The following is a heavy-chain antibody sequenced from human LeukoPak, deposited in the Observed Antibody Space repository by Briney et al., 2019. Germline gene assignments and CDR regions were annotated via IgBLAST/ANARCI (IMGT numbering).Heavy chain of an antibody. CDR2: IYYSGST. J-gene: IGHJ5*02. V-gene: IGHV4-59*01. D-gene: IGHD3-22*01. CDR3: ARITMIGNWFDP. Sequence: SETLSLTCTVSGGSISSYYWSWIRQPPGKGLEWIGYIYYSGSTNYNPSLKSRVTISVDTSKNQFSLKLSSVTAADTAVYYCARITMIGNWFDPWGQGTLVAVSS. CDR1: GGSISSYY.